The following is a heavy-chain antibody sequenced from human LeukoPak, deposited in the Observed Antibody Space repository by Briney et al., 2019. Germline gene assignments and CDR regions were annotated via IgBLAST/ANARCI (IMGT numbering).Heavy chain of an antibody. V-gene: IGHV3-30*03. J-gene: IGHJ5*02. CDR3: ARGDVVFRGVTPYNWFDP. CDR2: ISYDGSNK. CDR1: GFTFSSYG. Sequence: GRSLRLSCAASGFTFSSYGMHWVRQAPGKGLEWVAVISYDGSNKYYADSVKGRFTISRDNAKNSLYLQMNSLRAEDTAVYYCARGDVVFRGVTPYNWFDPWGQGTLVTVSS. D-gene: IGHD3-10*01.